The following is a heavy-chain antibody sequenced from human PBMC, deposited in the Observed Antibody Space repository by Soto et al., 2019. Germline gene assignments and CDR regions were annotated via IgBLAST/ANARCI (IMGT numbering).Heavy chain of an antibody. CDR3: ARDKPPPSSWAPYGMDV. Sequence: SETLSLTCTVSGGSISSYYWSWIRQPPGKGLEWIGYIYYSGSTNYNPSLKSRVTISVDTSKNQFSLKLSSVTAADTAVYYCARDKPPPSSWAPYGMDVWGQGTTVTVS. V-gene: IGHV4-59*01. D-gene: IGHD2-2*01. CDR2: IYYSGST. J-gene: IGHJ6*02. CDR1: GGSISSYY.